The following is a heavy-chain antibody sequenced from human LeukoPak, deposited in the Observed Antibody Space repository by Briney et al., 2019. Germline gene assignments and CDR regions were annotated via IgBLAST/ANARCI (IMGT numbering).Heavy chain of an antibody. D-gene: IGHD6-19*01. V-gene: IGHV1-8*03. CDR3: AKDIRGVSGCYDY. Sequence: GASVKVSCKASGYIFTGYYMHWVRQAPGQGLEWMGWMNPNSGNTGYAQKFQGRVTITRNTSISTAYMELSSLRSEDTAVYYCAKDIRGVSGCYDYWGQGTLVTVSS. CDR2: MNPNSGNT. CDR1: GYIFTGYY. J-gene: IGHJ4*02.